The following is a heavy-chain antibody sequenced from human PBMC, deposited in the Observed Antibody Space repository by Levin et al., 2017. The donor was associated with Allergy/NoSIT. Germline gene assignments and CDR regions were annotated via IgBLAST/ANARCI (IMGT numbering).Heavy chain of an antibody. CDR2: IYHSGSS. V-gene: IGHV4-59*08. J-gene: IGHJ6*02. Sequence: PSETLSLTCTVSGGAIRAFYWSWIRQPPGKRLEWIGYIYHSGSSDYSPSLKGRVTISMDKSKNQFSLKLNTVTAADTAVYYWARSREGWAFRSMDVWGQGTTVNVTS. D-gene: IGHD3-16*01. CDR1: GGAIRAFY. CDR3: ARSREGWAFRSMDV.